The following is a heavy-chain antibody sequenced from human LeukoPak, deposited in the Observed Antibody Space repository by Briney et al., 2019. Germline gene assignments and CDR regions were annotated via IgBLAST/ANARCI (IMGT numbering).Heavy chain of an antibody. V-gene: IGHV4-34*01. CDR2: NNHSGST. D-gene: IGHD1-14*01. CDR1: GGSFSGYY. J-gene: IGHJ3*02. Sequence: SSETLSLTCAVYGGSFSGYYWSWIRQTPGKGLEWIGENNHSGSTKYNPSLKSRVTISVDTSKKQFSLKLSSVTAADTAVYYCARGALTPGLALPGMWGQGTLVTVSS. CDR3: ARGALTPGLALPGM.